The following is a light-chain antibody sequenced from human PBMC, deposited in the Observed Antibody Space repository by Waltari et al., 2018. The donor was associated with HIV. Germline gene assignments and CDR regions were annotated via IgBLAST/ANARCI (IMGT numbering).Light chain of an antibody. V-gene: IGKV1-39*01. CDR1: QSVYTY. CDR2: AAS. J-gene: IGKJ1*01. CDR3: QQTYTFPRT. Sequence: DIPLSQSPSSLSASLVHRLTITCRASQSVYTYLNWYRQKPGKAPQLLIYAASSLQSGVPSRFSCSGAGTDVTLSISSLHPEDCASYYCQQTYTFPRTFGQGTKVEV.